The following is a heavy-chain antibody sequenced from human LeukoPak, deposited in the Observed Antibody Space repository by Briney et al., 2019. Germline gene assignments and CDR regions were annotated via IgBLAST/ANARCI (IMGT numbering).Heavy chain of an antibody. CDR1: GYSFASYG. CDR2: VSGYDGRT. V-gene: IGHV1-18*01. CDR3: ARDYYNDYEDTFDI. D-gene: IGHD4-11*01. J-gene: IGHJ3*02. Sequence: ASVKVSCKASGYSFASYGISWVRQAPGQGLKWMGWVSGYDGRTNYAQNLKGRVTVTAETSTSTVYMELRSLRSDDTAIYYCARDYYNDYEDTFDIWGPGTMVTVSS.